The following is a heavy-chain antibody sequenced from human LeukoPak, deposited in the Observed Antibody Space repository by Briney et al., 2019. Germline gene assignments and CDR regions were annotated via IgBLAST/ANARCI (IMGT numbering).Heavy chain of an antibody. CDR1: GFTFGDYA. Sequence: QPGGSLRLSCTASGFTFGDYAMSWVRQAPGKGLEWVGFIRSKAYGGTTEYAASVKGRFTISRDDSKSIAYLQMNSLKTEDTAVYYCTREDYYDSVDYWGQGTLVTVSS. CDR2: IRSKAYGGTT. CDR3: TREDYYDSVDY. J-gene: IGHJ4*02. V-gene: IGHV3-49*04. D-gene: IGHD3-22*01.